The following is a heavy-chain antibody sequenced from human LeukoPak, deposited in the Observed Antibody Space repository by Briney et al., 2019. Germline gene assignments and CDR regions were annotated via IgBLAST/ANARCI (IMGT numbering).Heavy chain of an antibody. J-gene: IGHJ5*02. D-gene: IGHD6-6*01. CDR1: VYSFTTYG. V-gene: IGHV1-18*01. Sequence: ASVTVSFMASVYSFTTYGITWVRQAPGQGVEGMGWISAYNGNTNYAQKLQGRVTMTTDTSTSTAYMELRSLTSDDTAVYYCARDMIAARPNWFDPWGQGTLVTVSS. CDR3: ARDMIAARPNWFDP. CDR2: ISAYNGNT.